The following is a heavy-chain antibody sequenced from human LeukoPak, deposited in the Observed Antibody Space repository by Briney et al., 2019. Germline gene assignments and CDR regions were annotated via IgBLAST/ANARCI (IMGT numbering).Heavy chain of an antibody. V-gene: IGHV4-30-4*08. J-gene: IGHJ4*02. D-gene: IGHD1-26*01. Sequence: SETLSLTCTVSGGSISCGDFYWSWIRQPPGKGLEWIGYIYYSGSTSYNPSLRSRVTTSVDTSKNQFSLKLSSVTAADTAVYYCARDSGGSYPLRFDYWGQGTLVTVSS. CDR1: GGSISCGDFY. CDR2: IYYSGST. CDR3: ARDSGGSYPLRFDY.